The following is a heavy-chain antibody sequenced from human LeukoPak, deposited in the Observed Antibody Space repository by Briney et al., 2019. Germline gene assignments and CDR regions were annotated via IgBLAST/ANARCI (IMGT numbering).Heavy chain of an antibody. CDR3: ARVVVVVAATISDAFDI. J-gene: IGHJ3*02. D-gene: IGHD2-15*01. CDR1: GFTFSSYS. Sequence: GGSLRLSCAASGFTFSSYSMNWVRQAPGKGLEWVANIKQDGSEKYYVDSVKGRFTISRDNAKNSLYLQMNSLRAEDTAVYYCARVVVVVAATISDAFDIWGQGTMVTVSS. V-gene: IGHV3-7*04. CDR2: IKQDGSEK.